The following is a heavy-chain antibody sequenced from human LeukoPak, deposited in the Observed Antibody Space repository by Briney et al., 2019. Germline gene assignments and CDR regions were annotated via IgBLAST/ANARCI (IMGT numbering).Heavy chain of an antibody. J-gene: IGHJ4*02. CDR2: ISPGGGPT. CDR1: GFTFSSYE. D-gene: IGHD5-12*01. Sequence: GGSLRLSCAASGFTFSSYEMNWVRQAPGKGLEWVSGISPGGGPTYYADSVKGRFTISRDDSRNTLYLQMKNLRAEDTAVYYCAKDGAWLRFDDWGQGILVTVSS. V-gene: IGHV3-23*01. CDR3: AKDGAWLRFDD.